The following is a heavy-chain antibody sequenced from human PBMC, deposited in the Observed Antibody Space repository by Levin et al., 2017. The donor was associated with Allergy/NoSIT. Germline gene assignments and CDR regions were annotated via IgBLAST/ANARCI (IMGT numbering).Heavy chain of an antibody. CDR3: ARSLLWFGGVGYFDY. Sequence: ASETLSLTCTVSGGSISSSSYYWGWIRQPPGKGLEWIGSIYYSGSTYYNPSLKSRVTISVDTSKNQFSLKLSSVTAADTAVYYCARSLLWFGGVGYFDYWGQGTLVTVSS. J-gene: IGHJ4*02. V-gene: IGHV4-39*01. CDR1: GGSISSSSYY. CDR2: IYYSGST. D-gene: IGHD3-10*01.